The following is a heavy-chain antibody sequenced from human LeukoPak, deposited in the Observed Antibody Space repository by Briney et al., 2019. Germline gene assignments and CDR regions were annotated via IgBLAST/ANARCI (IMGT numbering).Heavy chain of an antibody. CDR2: ISNSGRTI. CDR3: ARGNWFDP. CDR1: GFTFSTYE. V-gene: IGHV3-48*03. Sequence: PGGSLRLSCAASGFTFSTYEMNWVRQAPGKRLEWVSYISNSGRTIYYADSVKGRFTISRDNAKNSLYLQMNSLRAEDTALYNCARGNWFDPWGQGTLVTVSS. J-gene: IGHJ5*02.